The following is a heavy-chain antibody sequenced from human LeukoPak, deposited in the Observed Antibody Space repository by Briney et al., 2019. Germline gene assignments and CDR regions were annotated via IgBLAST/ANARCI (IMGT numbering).Heavy chain of an antibody. V-gene: IGHV1-69*13. CDR3: ARGHVDCSSTSCSTYYYYYGMDV. CDR1: GGTFRSYA. D-gene: IGHD2-2*01. Sequence: GASVKVSCKASGGTFRSYAISWVRQAPAQGLEWMGGIIPIFGTAHYAQKFQGRVTITADESTSTAYMELSSLRSEDTAVYYCARGHVDCSSTSCSTYYYYYGMDVWGQGTTVTVSS. CDR2: IIPIFGTA. J-gene: IGHJ6*02.